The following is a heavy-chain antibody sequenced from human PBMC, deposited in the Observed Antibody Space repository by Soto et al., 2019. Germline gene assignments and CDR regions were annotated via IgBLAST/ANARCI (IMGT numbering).Heavy chain of an antibody. D-gene: IGHD3-22*01. V-gene: IGHV4-30-2*01. CDR1: GGSISSGGYS. Sequence: PSETLSLTCAVSGGSISSGGYSWSWIRQPPGKGLEWIGYIYHSGSTYYNPSLKSRVTTSVDRSKNSLYLQMNSLRAGDTAVYYCARARDYYDSSGYYWFDYWGQGTLVTVSS. CDR3: ARARDYYDSSGYYWFDY. CDR2: IYHSGST. J-gene: IGHJ4*02.